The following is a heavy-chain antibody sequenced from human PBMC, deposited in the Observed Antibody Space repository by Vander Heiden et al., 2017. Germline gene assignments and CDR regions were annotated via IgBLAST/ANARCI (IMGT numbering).Heavy chain of an antibody. Sequence: QVQLHQRGAGLTKPSEPLSLTCSVYGGSFSAYYWSWLRQPPGKGLEWIEEINYSGSTGYKPSLKRRVAISVATARNEFSVKLGSRTAAGTAVYYCARGRFVGNQLLKYNYYGLDVWGQGTTVTVSS. J-gene: IGHJ6*02. D-gene: IGHD3-3*01. CDR1: GGSFSAYY. CDR3: ARGRFVGNQLLKYNYYGLDV. V-gene: IGHV4-34*01. CDR2: INYSGST.